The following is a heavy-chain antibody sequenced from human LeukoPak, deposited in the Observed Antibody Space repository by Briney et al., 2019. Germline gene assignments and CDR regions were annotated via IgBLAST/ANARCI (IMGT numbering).Heavy chain of an antibody. J-gene: IGHJ4*02. CDR2: ISGSGGST. V-gene: IGHV3-23*01. Sequence: GGSLRLSCAASGFTFSSYAMSCVRQAPGKGLEWVSAISGSGGSTYYADSVKGRFTISRDTSKNTLYLQMNSLRAEDTAVYYCARVPSEWELKHYYFNYWGQGTLVTVSS. CDR3: ARVPSEWELKHYYFNY. CDR1: GFTFSSYA. D-gene: IGHD1-26*01.